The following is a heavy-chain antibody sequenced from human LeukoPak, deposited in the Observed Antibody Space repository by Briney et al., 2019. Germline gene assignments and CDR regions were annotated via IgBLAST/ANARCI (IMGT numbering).Heavy chain of an antibody. Sequence: ASVKVSCKASGYTFTSYDINWVRQATGQGLEWMGWMNPNSGNTSYAQKFQGRVTMTRNTSISTAYMELSSLRSEDTAVYYCARGRVAWLRSIFDYWGQGTLVTVSS. CDR2: MNPNSGNT. J-gene: IGHJ4*02. CDR3: ARGRVAWLRSIFDY. V-gene: IGHV1-8*01. CDR1: GYTFTSYD. D-gene: IGHD5-12*01.